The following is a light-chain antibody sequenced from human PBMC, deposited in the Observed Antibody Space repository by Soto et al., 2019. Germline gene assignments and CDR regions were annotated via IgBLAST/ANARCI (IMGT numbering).Light chain of an antibody. CDR2: KVS. J-gene: IGKJ1*01. Sequence: DVVMTQSPLSLPVTLGQPASISCRSSQSPLYSDGNTYLSWFQQRPGQSPRRLIYKVSNRVSGVPDRFRGSGAGTDFTLTISRVEVEDVGVYYCLQATQFPWTFGQGTKVDIK. CDR1: QSPLYSDGNTY. CDR3: LQATQFPWT. V-gene: IGKV2-30*01.